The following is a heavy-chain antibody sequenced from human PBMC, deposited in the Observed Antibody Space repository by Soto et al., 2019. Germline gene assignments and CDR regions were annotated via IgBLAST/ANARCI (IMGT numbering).Heavy chain of an antibody. J-gene: IGHJ3*02. D-gene: IGHD1-20*01. CDR1: EFTFKTYW. V-gene: IGHV3-7*01. CDR3: AAYNTSRHAAFDI. CDR2: MNEDANRK. Sequence: RGSLRLSCAVSEFTFKTYWMSWVRQAPGKGLEWLANMNEDANRKYYVDSVKGRFTILGDGALSSLLLRMDSLRAEDTAVYFCAAYNTSRHAAFDIWGRGTLVTVSS.